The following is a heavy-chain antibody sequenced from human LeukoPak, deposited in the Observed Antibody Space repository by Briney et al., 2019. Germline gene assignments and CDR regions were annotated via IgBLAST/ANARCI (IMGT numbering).Heavy chain of an antibody. J-gene: IGHJ4*02. CDR2: INPNSGGT. V-gene: IGHV1-2*02. D-gene: IGHD5-24*01. CDR1: GYTFTSYG. CDR3: ARNRYGYNFGY. Sequence: ASVKVSCKASGYTFTSYGISWVRQAPGQGLEWMGWINPNSGGTNYAQKFQGRVTMTRDTSISTAYMELSSLTSDDTAVYYCARNRYGYNFGYWAQGTLVTVSS.